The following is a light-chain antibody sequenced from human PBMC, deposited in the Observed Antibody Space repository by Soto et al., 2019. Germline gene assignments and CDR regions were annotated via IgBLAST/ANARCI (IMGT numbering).Light chain of an antibody. V-gene: IGKV4-1*01. CDR3: TQYYSTFPT. CDR1: QSVLYSSNNQNY. Sequence: DIVMTQSPDSLAVSLGERAIINCRSSQSVLYSSNNQNYLAWYQQKPGQPPKLLIYRASTRESGVPDRSSGSGSGTDFTLTISSLQAEDVAVYYCTQYYSTFPTFGQGTTVEIK. J-gene: IGKJ1*01. CDR2: RAS.